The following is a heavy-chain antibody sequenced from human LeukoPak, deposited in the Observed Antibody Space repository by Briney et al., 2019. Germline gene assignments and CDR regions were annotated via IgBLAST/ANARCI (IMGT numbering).Heavy chain of an antibody. V-gene: IGHV3-48*01. Sequence: GGSLRLSCAASGFTFTTYYFNWVRQAPGKGLEWVSYISRNGDVIYYADSVKGRFTISRDNSKNTLYLQMNSLRAEDTAVYYCARDNDGAAAGSFDYWGQGTLVTVSS. J-gene: IGHJ4*02. CDR2: ISRNGDVI. CDR3: ARDNDGAAAGSFDY. D-gene: IGHD6-13*01. CDR1: GFTFTTYY.